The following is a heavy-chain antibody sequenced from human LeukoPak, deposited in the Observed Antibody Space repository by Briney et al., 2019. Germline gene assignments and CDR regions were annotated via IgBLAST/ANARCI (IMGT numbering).Heavy chain of an antibody. CDR3: ARSEMATVLSQDY. D-gene: IGHD5-24*01. Sequence: GESLKISCKGSGYSFTTYWIGWVRQMPGKGGEWLGIVYPGDSDTRYRPSFQGQVTISADKSISTAYLQWSSLKASDTAMYYWARSEMATVLSQDYWGQGTLVTVSS. CDR1: GYSFTTYW. V-gene: IGHV5-51*01. J-gene: IGHJ4*02. CDR2: VYPGDSDT.